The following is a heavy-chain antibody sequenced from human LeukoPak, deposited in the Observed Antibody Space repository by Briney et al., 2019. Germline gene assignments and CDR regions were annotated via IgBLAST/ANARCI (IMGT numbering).Heavy chain of an antibody. J-gene: IGHJ4*02. CDR1: GYTFTSYG. V-gene: IGHV1-18*01. CDR3: AREVDPYSSGYSRFDY. CDR2: ISAYNGNT. D-gene: IGHD3-22*01. Sequence: ASVKVSCKASGYTFTSYGISWVRQAPGQGLEWMGWISAYNGNTNYAQKLQGRVTMTTDTSTSTAYMELRSLRSDDTAVYYCAREVDPYSSGYSRFDYWGQGTLVTVSS.